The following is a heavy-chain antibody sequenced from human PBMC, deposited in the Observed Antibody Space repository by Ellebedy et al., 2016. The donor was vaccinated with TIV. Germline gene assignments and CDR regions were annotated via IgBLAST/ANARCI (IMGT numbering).Heavy chain of an antibody. CDR3: ARITSNIGGSSWGMDV. Sequence: SGPTLVKPTQTLTLTCTFSGFSLSTTGMCVSWIRQPPGKALEWLARIDWDDDKKYNISLRTRLTLSKDTSKNQVVLTMTNIKPVETGPDYCARITSNIGGSSWGMDVWGQGTTVTVSS. J-gene: IGHJ6*02. CDR1: GFSLSTTGMC. V-gene: IGHV2-70*11. D-gene: IGHD6-13*01. CDR2: IDWDDDK.